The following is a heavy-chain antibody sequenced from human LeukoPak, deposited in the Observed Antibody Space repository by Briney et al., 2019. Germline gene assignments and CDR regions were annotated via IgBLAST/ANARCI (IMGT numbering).Heavy chain of an antibody. CDR3: ARMMTDFDGSGHDIQRGAFDI. D-gene: IGHD3-22*01. V-gene: IGHV3-30*04. CDR2: ISYDGRYQ. CDR1: GFTFSSYA. Sequence: PGGSLRLSCAASGFTFSSYAMHWVRQAPGKGLEWVAVISYDGRYQFYADSVKGRFTVSRDNSKNTLFLQMNSLRAEDTAVYHCARMMTDFDGSGHDIQRGAFDIWGQGTMVTVS. J-gene: IGHJ3*02.